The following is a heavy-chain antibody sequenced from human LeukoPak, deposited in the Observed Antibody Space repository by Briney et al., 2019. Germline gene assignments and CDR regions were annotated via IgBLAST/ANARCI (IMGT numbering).Heavy chain of an antibody. CDR2: ISGSGGST. V-gene: IGHV3-23*01. CDR1: GFTFSSYA. Sequence: GGSLRLSCAASGFTFSSYAMSWVRQAPGKGLEWVTAISGSGGSTYYADSVKGRFTISRDNSKNTLYLQMNSLRAEDTAVYYCAKTAFKWELTYYFDYWGQGTLVTVSS. CDR3: AKTAFKWELTYYFDY. D-gene: IGHD1-26*01. J-gene: IGHJ4*02.